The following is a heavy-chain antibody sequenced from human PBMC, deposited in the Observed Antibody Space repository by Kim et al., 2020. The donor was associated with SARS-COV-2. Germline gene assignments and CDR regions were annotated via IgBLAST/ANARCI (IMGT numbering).Heavy chain of an antibody. V-gene: IGHV3-7*01. Sequence: YVDSGKGRFTVSRDNAKNSLYLQMNSLRAEDTAVYYCARDRALRGYFDYWGQGTLVTVSS. D-gene: IGHD3-10*01. J-gene: IGHJ4*02. CDR3: ARDRALRGYFDY.